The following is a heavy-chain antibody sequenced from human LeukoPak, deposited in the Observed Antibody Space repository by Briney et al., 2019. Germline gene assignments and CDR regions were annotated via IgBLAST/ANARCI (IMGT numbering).Heavy chain of an antibody. CDR2: INQDGSQK. Sequence: QTGGSLRLSCAASGFTFGSCWMNWVRQTPGKGLEWVANINQDGSQKFYVDSVKGRFTISRDNAKNSLYVQMNSLRAEDTAVYYCARDKIVGATNFDYWGQGILVTVSS. CDR3: ARDKIVGATNFDY. CDR1: GFTFGSCW. V-gene: IGHV3-7*03. D-gene: IGHD1-26*01. J-gene: IGHJ4*02.